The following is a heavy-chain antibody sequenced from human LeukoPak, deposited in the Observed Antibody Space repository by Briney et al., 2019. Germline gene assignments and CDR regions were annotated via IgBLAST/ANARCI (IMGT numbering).Heavy chain of an antibody. V-gene: IGHV3-33*01. CDR1: GFTFSGYG. CDR2: IWYDGSNR. CDR3: ARDPSVCGGDCYLFDY. J-gene: IGHJ4*02. Sequence: GGSLRLSCATSGFTFSGYGMHWVRQAPGKGLEWVAVIWYDGSNRYYVDSVKGRFTISRDNSKNTLYLQMNSLRAEDTAVYYCARDPSVCGGDCYLFDYWGQGTLVTVSS. D-gene: IGHD2-21*02.